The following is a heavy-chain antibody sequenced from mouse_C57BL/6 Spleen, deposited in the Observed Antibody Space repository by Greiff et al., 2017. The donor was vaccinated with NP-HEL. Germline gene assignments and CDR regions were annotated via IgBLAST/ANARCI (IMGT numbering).Heavy chain of an antibody. CDR1: GYTFTSYW. J-gene: IGHJ3*01. CDR3: ARRDYDRAWFAY. V-gene: IGHV1-61*01. Sequence: QVQLQQPGAELVRPGSSVKLSCKASGYTFTSYWMDWVKQRPGQGLEWIGNIYPSDSETHYNQKFKDKATLTVDKSSSTASMQLSSLTSEDSAVYYCARRDYDRAWFAYWGQGTLVTVSA. CDR2: IYPSDSET. D-gene: IGHD2-4*01.